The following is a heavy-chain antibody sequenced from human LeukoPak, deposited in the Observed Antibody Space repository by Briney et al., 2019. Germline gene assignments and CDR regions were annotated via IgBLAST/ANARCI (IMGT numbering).Heavy chain of an antibody. CDR2: IIPILGIA. V-gene: IGHV1-69*02. D-gene: IGHD2-2*01. Sequence: SVKVSCKTSGGTFSSYTISWVRQAPGQGLEWMGRIIPILGIANYAQKFQGRVTITADKSTSTAYMELSSLRSEDPAVYYCASGDQDIVVVPAVWGQGTLVTVSS. CDR3: ASGDQDIVVVPAV. CDR1: GGTFSSYT. J-gene: IGHJ4*02.